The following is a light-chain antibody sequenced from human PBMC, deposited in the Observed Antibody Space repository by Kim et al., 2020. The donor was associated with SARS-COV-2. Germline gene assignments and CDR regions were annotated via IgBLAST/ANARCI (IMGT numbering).Light chain of an antibody. V-gene: IGLV3-19*01. Sequence: SSELTQDPAVSVALGQTVRITCQGDSLRSYYVSWYQQKPGQAPLLVIYGRNNRPSGIPDRFSGSSSGNTASLTITGAQAEDEADYYCNSRDSSVNPLVFGGGTQRTVL. CDR3: NSRDSSVNPLV. CDR2: GRN. CDR1: SLRSYY. J-gene: IGLJ3*02.